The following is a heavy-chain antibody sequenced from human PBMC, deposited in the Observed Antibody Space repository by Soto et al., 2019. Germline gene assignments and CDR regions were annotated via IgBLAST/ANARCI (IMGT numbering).Heavy chain of an antibody. CDR3: ARDPSYDFPYYYMDV. Sequence: GGSLRLSCAASGFTFSSYSMNWVRQAPGKGLEWVSYISSSSSTIYYADSVKGRFTISRDNAKNSLYLQTNSLRAEDTAVYYCARDPSYDFPYYYMDVWGKGTTVTVSS. V-gene: IGHV3-48*01. J-gene: IGHJ6*03. D-gene: IGHD5-12*01. CDR1: GFTFSSYS. CDR2: ISSSSSTI.